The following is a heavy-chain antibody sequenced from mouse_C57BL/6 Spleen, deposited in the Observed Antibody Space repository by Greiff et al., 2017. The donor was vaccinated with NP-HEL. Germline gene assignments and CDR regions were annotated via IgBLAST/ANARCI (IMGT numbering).Heavy chain of an antibody. CDR2: INPNNGGT. J-gene: IGHJ4*01. CDR1: GYTFTDYN. V-gene: IGHV1-18*01. Sequence: EVQLQQSGPELVKPGASVKIPCKASGYTFTDYNMDWVKQSHGKSLEWIGDINPNNGGTIYNQKFKGKATLTVDTSSSTAYKELRSLTSEDTAVYDGARGRDENAMDYWGQGTSVTVSS. CDR3: ARGRDENAMDY.